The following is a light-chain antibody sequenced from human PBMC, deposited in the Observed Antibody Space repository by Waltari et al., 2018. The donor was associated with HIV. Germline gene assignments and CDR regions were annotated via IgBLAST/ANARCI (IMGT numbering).Light chain of an antibody. J-gene: IGLJ3*02. CDR2: SNT. Sequence: QSVLTQPPSVSGAPGQSVIISCVGNTSSLGAGYEVHWYQQLPGASPNLIIFSNTNRPSGVPDRFSGSKSGMPASLAITGLQTEDEGDYYCQSYDIRLSGAVFGGGTKLTVL. CDR1: TSSLGAGYE. CDR3: QSYDIRLSGAV. V-gene: IGLV1-40*01.